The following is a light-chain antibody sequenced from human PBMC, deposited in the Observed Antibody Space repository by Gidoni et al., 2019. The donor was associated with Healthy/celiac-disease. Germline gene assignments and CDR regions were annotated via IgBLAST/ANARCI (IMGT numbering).Light chain of an antibody. J-gene: IGLJ2*01. CDR2: RAS. Sequence: YELTQQIAVSVALGQTASITCGGNNIGSKKVHWYQQKPGQAPALVIYRASNRPSGIPERFSGSNSGNTATLTISRAQAEDEADYDCQVCNSITSLFGGGTKLTVL. V-gene: IGLV3-9*01. CDR3: QVCNSITSL. CDR1: NIGSKK.